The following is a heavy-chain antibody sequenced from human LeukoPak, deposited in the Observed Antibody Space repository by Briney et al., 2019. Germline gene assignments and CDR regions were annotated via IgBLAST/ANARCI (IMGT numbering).Heavy chain of an antibody. V-gene: IGHV4-59*08. J-gene: IGHJ6*02. Sequence: SETLSLTCTVSGGSISSHYWSWIRQPPGKGLEWIGYIYYSGSTNYNPSLKSRVTISVDTSKNQFSLKLSSVTAADTAVYYCARRAVGMYYYYGMDVWGQGTTVTVSS. CDR1: GGSISSHY. CDR3: ARRAVGMYYYYGMDV. CDR2: IYYSGST.